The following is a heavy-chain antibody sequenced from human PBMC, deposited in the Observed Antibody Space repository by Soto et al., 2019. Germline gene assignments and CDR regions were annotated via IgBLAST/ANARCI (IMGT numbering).Heavy chain of an antibody. D-gene: IGHD3-22*01. Sequence: QVQLVQSGAEVKKPGASVKVSCKASGYTFTSSGMSWVRQAPGQGLEWMGWISAHTGSSEYAQRFQGRVTMTTDRSTSTAYMELRSLRSDETAVYYCERAFFYQCSDSRGYSFGDFAFWGAGTLVTVSS. CDR3: ERAFFYQCSDSRGYSFGDFAF. CDR2: ISAHTGSS. J-gene: IGHJ3*01. V-gene: IGHV1-18*01. CDR1: GYTFTSSG.